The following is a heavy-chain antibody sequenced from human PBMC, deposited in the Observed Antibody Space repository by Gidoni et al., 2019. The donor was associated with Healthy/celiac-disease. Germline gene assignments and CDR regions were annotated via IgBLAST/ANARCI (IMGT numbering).Heavy chain of an antibody. V-gene: IGHV3-33*01. D-gene: IGHD3-22*01. CDR1: GFTFSSYG. Sequence: QVQLVESGGGVVQPGRSLRLSCAAPGFTFSSYGMHWVRQAPGKGLGWVAVIWYDGSNKYYADSVKGRFTISRDNSKNTLYLQMNSLRAEDTAVYYCARGGFYDSSGYFDYWGQGTLVTVSS. J-gene: IGHJ4*02. CDR2: IWYDGSNK. CDR3: ARGGFYDSSGYFDY.